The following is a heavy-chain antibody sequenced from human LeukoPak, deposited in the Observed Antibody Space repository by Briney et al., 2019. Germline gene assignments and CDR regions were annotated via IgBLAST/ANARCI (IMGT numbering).Heavy chain of an antibody. CDR1: GFTFGDYA. CDR2: IRSKPYGGTT. V-gene: IGHV3-49*04. Sequence: GGSLRLSCTASGFTFGDYAMSWVRQAPGKGLEWVSFIRSKPYGGTTEYAASVKGRFTISRDDPKSIAYLQMNSLKTEDTAVYYCTRVSLVVASVFFDYWGQGTLVTVSS. CDR3: TRVSLVVASVFFDY. J-gene: IGHJ4*02. D-gene: IGHD2-15*01.